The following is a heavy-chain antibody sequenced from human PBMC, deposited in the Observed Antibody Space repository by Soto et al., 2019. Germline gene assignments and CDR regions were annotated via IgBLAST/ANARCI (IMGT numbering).Heavy chain of an antibody. D-gene: IGHD3-9*01. Sequence: EVQLLESGGGLVQPGGSLRLSCAASGFTFSSYAMSWVRQAPGKGLEWVSAISGSGGSTYYADSVKGRFTISRDNSKNTLYLQMNSLRAEDTAVYYCAKGRGYFDWPNHWFDPWGQGTLVTVSS. J-gene: IGHJ5*02. CDR2: ISGSGGST. CDR3: AKGRGYFDWPNHWFDP. CDR1: GFTFSSYA. V-gene: IGHV3-23*01.